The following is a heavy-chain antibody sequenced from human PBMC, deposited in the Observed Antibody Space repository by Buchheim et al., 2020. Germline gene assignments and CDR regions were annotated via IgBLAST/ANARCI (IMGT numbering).Heavy chain of an antibody. CDR1: GGTFSSYA. D-gene: IGHD3-22*01. Sequence: QVQLVQSGAEVKKPGSSVKVSCKASGGTFSSYAISWVRQAPGQGLEWMGGIITIFGTANYAQKLQGRVTITADKSTSTAYMELSSLRSEDTAVYYCARSQDSSGRRTTTYYYYMDVWGKGTT. J-gene: IGHJ6*03. CDR2: IITIFGTA. CDR3: ARSQDSSGRRTTTYYYYMDV. V-gene: IGHV1-69*06.